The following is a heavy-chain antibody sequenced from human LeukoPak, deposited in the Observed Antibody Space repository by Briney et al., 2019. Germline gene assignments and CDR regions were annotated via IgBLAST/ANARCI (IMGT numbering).Heavy chain of an antibody. CDR1: VSTLTTIS. Sequence: ASVNVSFTLSVSTLTTISIDWVRQAPGKGLEWMGSLSPRDGETSHAQKFKGRFNMTADTATDIAYMEMSSLESGDTAVYYCATGAMVYDFWGQGTLVTVSS. J-gene: IGHJ4*02. V-gene: IGHV1-24*01. D-gene: IGHD3-10*01. CDR2: LSPRDGET. CDR3: ATGAMVYDF.